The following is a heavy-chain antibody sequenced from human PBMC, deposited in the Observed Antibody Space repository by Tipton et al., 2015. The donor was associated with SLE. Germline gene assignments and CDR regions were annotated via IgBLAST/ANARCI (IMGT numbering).Heavy chain of an antibody. CDR3: AKGVSHYYYGMDV. J-gene: IGHJ6*02. V-gene: IGHV3-30*02. CDR2: IRYDGSNK. Sequence: SLRLSCAASGFIFSSYGMHWVRQAPGKGLEWVAFIRYDGSNKYYADSVKGRFTISRDNSKNTLYLQMNSLRAEDTAVYYCAKGVSHYYYGMDVWGQGTTVPVSS. D-gene: IGHD5/OR15-5a*01. CDR1: GFIFSSYG.